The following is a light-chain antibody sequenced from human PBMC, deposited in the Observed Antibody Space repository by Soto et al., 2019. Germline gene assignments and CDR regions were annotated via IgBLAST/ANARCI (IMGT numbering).Light chain of an antibody. Sequence: QSALTQPASVSGSPGQSITISCTGTSSDVGGSNHVSWYQQHPDKAPRLMIYDVSNRPSGVSNRFSGSKSGNTASLTISGLQAEDESYYYCGSYTTIRTVKFGGGTKLTVL. CDR1: SSDVGGSNH. V-gene: IGLV2-14*01. CDR3: GSYTTIRTVK. CDR2: DVS. J-gene: IGLJ2*01.